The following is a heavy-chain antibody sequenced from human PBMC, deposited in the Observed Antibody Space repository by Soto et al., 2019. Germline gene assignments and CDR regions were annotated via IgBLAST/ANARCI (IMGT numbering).Heavy chain of an antibody. CDR2: IYHSGIT. CDR1: GGSINSGGYF. V-gene: IGHV4-31*03. J-gene: IGHJ5*02. Sequence: QVQLQESGPGLVKPSQTLSLTCSVSGGSINSGGYFWSWIRQHPGKGLECIGYIYHSGITYYNPSLKSRVTISVDTSKNEFSLQLRSVTAADTAVYFCASSHNTSPGWFDPWGQGTLVTVSS. D-gene: IGHD1-20*01. CDR3: ASSHNTSPGWFDP.